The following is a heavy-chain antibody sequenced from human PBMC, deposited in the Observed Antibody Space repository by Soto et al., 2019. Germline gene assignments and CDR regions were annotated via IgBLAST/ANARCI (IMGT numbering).Heavy chain of an antibody. Sequence: PGGSLRLSCAACGCTSSSYGMHWVRQAPGKGLECVAVISYDGSNKYYADSVKGRFTISRDNSKNTLYLQMNSLRAEDTAVYYCPKDPHYYDRSGYYRDNWGQGTLVTASS. J-gene: IGHJ4*02. CDR2: ISYDGSNK. CDR3: PKDPHYYDRSGYYRDN. D-gene: IGHD3-22*01. V-gene: IGHV3-30*18. CDR1: GCTSSSYG.